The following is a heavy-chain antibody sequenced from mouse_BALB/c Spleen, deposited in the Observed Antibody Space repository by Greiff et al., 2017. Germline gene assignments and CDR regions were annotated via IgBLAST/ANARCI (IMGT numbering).Heavy chain of an antibody. CDR1: GFTFSSYA. Sequence: EVQVVESGGGLVKPGGSLKLSCAASGFTFSSYAMSWVRQSPEKRLEWVAEISSGGSYTYYPDTVTGRFTISRDNAKNTLYLEMSSLRSEDTAMYYCARSTTVVAKAMDYWGQGTSGTVSS. CDR2: ISSGGSYT. CDR3: ARSTTVVAKAMDY. V-gene: IGHV5-9-4*01. D-gene: IGHD1-1*01. J-gene: IGHJ4*01.